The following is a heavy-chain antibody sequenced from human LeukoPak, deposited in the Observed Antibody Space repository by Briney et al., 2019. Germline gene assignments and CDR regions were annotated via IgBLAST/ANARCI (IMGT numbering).Heavy chain of an antibody. Sequence: GGSLRLSCAASGFTFSSYGMSWVRQAPGKGLEWVSVIYSGGSTYYADSVKGRFTISRENSKNTLYLQMNSLRAEDTAVYYCAREVVRGVIDYWGQGTLVTVSS. D-gene: IGHD3-10*01. CDR1: GFTFSSYG. CDR2: IYSGGST. CDR3: AREVVRGVIDY. J-gene: IGHJ4*02. V-gene: IGHV3-53*01.